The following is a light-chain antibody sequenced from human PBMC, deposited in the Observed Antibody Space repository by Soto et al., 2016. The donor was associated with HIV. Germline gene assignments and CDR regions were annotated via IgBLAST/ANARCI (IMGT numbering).Light chain of an antibody. CDR1: LDITNR. CDR2: DAS. J-gene: IGKJ4*01. V-gene: IGKV1-33*01. CDR3: QHFDNLPLA. Sequence: IQMTQSPSSLSASVGDRVTITCQANLDITNRVNWYQHKPGKPPKLLIHDASNLEPGIPSRFSGGGSGTHFTFTISSLQPEDIGTYYCQHFDNLPLAFGGGPRWR.